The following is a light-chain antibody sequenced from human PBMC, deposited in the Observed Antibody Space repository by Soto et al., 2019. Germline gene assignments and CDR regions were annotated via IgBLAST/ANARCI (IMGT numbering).Light chain of an antibody. Sequence: QSALTQPASVPGSPGQSITISCTGTSSYVGGYNYVSWYQQHPGKAPKLMIYEVSNRPSGVSNRFSGSKSGNTASLTISGLQAEAEADYYCSSYTSSSTRVFGGGTKLTVL. CDR2: EVS. V-gene: IGLV2-14*01. CDR1: SSYVGGYNY. CDR3: SSYTSSSTRV. J-gene: IGLJ3*02.